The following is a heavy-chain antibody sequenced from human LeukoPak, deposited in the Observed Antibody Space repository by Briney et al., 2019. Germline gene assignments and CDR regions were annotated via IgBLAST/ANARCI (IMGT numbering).Heavy chain of an antibody. J-gene: IGHJ4*02. CDR3: AREKSLYYFDY. CDR1: GGSISDYY. V-gene: IGHV4-59*01. Sequence: SETLSLTCTVSGGSISDYYWTWIRQSPGTGLEWIGYMDYSGSTNYNPSLKSRVTISVDTSKNQFSLKLSSVTAADTAVYYCAREKSLYYFDYWGQGTLVTVSS. CDR2: MDYSGST.